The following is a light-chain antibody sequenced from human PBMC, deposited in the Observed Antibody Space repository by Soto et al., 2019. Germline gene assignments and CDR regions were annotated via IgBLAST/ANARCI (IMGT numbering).Light chain of an antibody. Sequence: QSALTQPPSASGSPGQSVTISCTGTSSDVGGYNYVSWYQQHPGKAPKLMIYEVSKRPSGVPDRFSGSKSGNTASLTVSGLQAEDEADYYCISYAGSTIPCVFGGGTKLTVL. V-gene: IGLV2-8*01. CDR1: SSDVGGYNY. J-gene: IGLJ2*01. CDR3: ISYAGSTIPCV. CDR2: EVS.